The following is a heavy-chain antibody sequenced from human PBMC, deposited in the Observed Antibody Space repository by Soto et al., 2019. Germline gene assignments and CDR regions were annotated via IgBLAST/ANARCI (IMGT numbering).Heavy chain of an antibody. CDR2: INPNSGGT. CDR1: GYTFTGYY. Sequence: GASVKVSCKASGYTFTGYYMHWVRQAPGQGLEWMGWINPNSGGTNYAQKFQGWVTMTRDTSISTAYMELSRLRSDDTAVYYCARVDYCDSSGSPRGAFDIWGQGTMVTVSS. CDR3: ARVDYCDSSGSPRGAFDI. J-gene: IGHJ3*02. D-gene: IGHD3-22*01. V-gene: IGHV1-2*04.